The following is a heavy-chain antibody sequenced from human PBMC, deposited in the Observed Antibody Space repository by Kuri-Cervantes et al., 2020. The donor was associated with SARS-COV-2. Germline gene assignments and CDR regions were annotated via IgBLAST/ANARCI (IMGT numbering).Heavy chain of an antibody. D-gene: IGHD7-27*01. V-gene: IGHV4-34*01. CDR1: GGSFSGYY. J-gene: IGHJ6*03. Sequence: GSLRLSCAVYGGSFSGYYWSWIRQPPGKGLEWIGEINHSGSTNYNPPLKSRVTISVDTSKNQFSLKLSSVTAADTAVYYCARGRLGRYYYYYMDVWGKGTTVTVSS. CDR2: INHSGST. CDR3: ARGRLGRYYYYYMDV.